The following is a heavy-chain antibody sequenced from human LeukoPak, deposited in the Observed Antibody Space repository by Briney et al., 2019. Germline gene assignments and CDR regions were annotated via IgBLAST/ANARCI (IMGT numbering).Heavy chain of an antibody. CDR1: GYTFTGYY. V-gene: IGHV1-2*02. D-gene: IGHD2-2*01. CDR2: INPKSGGT. Sequence: ASVKVSCKASGYTFTGYYIHWVRQAPGQGLEWMGWINPKSGGTNYAQKFQGRVTMTRDTSISTASMELSSLRSDDTASYYCARSLRSTTNWFDPWGRGTLVTVSS. J-gene: IGHJ5*02. CDR3: ARSLRSTTNWFDP.